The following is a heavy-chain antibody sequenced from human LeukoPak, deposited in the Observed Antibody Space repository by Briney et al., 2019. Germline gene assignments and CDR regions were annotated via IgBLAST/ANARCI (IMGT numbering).Heavy chain of an antibody. CDR2: IWYDGSNK. J-gene: IGHJ4*02. Sequence: PGGSLRLSRAASGFTFSSYGMHWVRQAPGKGLEWVAVIWYDGSNKYYADSVKGRFTISRDNSENTLYLQMNSLRAEDTALYYCARDGETTGSISSWFDYWGQGTLVTVSS. D-gene: IGHD6-13*01. CDR1: GFTFSSYG. V-gene: IGHV3-33*01. CDR3: ARDGETTGSISSWFDY.